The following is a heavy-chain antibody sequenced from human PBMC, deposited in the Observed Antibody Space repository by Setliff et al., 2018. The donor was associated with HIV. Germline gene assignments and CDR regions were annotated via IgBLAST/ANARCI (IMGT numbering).Heavy chain of an antibody. CDR2: INQDGSEK. D-gene: IGHD3-3*01. V-gene: IGHV3-7*01. CDR1: GFTFSNYW. J-gene: IGHJ6*03. Sequence: GVLRLSCTASGFTFSNYWMSWVRQAPGKGLEWVANINQDGSEKYYLVSVKGRFTISRDNAKNSLYLQMNSLRAEDTAVYYCAREARLQFLEWSTFYYYYMDVWGKGTTVTVSS. CDR3: AREARLQFLEWSTFYYYYMDV.